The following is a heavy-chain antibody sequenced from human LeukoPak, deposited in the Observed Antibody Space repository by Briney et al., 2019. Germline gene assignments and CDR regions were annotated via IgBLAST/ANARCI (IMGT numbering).Heavy chain of an antibody. J-gene: IGHJ4*02. CDR1: GFTFSSYS. D-gene: IGHD6-19*01. CDR2: ISSSSSYI. V-gene: IGHV3-21*01. CDR3: ARDSEQWDEYYFDY. Sequence: NSGGSLRLSCAASGFTFSSYSMNWVRQAPGKGLEWVSSISSSSSYIYYADSVKGRFTISRDNAKNSLYLQMNSLRAEDTAVYYCARDSEQWDEYYFDYWGQGTLVTVSS.